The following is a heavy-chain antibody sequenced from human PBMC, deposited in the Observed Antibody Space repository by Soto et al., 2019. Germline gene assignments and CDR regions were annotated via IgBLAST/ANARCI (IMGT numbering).Heavy chain of an antibody. CDR2: INHSGST. J-gene: IGHJ5*02. D-gene: IGHD3-10*01. Sequence: SETLSLTCAVYGGSFSGYYWSWIRQPPGKGLEWIGEINHSGSTNYNPSLKSRVTISVDTSKNQFSLKLSSVTAADTAVYYCARGEMDLWFGRRFNWFDPWGQGTLVTVSS. CDR3: ARGEMDLWFGRRFNWFDP. CDR1: GGSFSGYY. V-gene: IGHV4-34*01.